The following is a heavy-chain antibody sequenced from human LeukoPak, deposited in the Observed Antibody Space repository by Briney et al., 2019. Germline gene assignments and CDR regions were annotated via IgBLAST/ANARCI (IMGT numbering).Heavy chain of an antibody. D-gene: IGHD2-15*01. J-gene: IGHJ5*02. CDR3: AREDPVEFDP. Sequence: GRSLRLSCAASGFTFRSYGMHGVRQAPGKGLEWVAVIWYDGSNKYYADSVKGRFTISRDNSKNTLYLQMNSLRAEDTAVYYCAREDPVEFDPWGQGTLVTVSS. V-gene: IGHV3-33*01. CDR1: GFTFRSYG. CDR2: IWYDGSNK.